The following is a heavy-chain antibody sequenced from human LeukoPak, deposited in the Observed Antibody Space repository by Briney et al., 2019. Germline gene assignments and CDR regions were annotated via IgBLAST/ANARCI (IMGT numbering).Heavy chain of an antibody. V-gene: IGHV1-18*01. J-gene: IGHJ3*02. CDR3: ARDTLGATFPGAFDI. Sequence: ASVKVSCKASGYTFTSYGISWVRQAPGQGLEWMGWISAYNGDTNYAQKLQGRVTMTTDTSTSTAYMELRRLRSDDTAVYYCARDTLGATFPGAFDIWGQGTMVTVSS. CDR2: ISAYNGDT. CDR1: GYTFTSYG. D-gene: IGHD1-26*01.